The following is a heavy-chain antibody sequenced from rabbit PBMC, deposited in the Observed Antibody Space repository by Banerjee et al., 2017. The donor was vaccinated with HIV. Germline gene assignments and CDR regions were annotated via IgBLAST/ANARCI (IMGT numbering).Heavy chain of an antibody. D-gene: IGHD8-1*01. J-gene: IGHJ5*01. CDR1: GFDLSGRYW. CDR3: ARGLYGYDGFGGNYYWLDL. V-gene: IGHV1S45*01. Sequence: QEQLVESGGDLVKPEGSLTLTCTASGFDLSGRYWMSWVRQAPGKGLEWIACIYVGSSGTTYYASWAKGRFTISKTSSTTVTLQMTSLTAADTATYFCARGLYGYDGFGGNYYWLDLWGPGTLVTVS. CDR2: IYVGSSGTT.